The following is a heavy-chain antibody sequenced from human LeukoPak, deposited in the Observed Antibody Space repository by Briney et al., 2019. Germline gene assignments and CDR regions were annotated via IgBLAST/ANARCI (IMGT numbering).Heavy chain of an antibody. J-gene: IGHJ5*02. CDR3: ARRPRDGYNRYWFDP. CDR2: IYTSGST. V-gene: IGHV4-4*09. CDR1: GGSISSYY. D-gene: IGHD5-24*01. Sequence: PSETLSLTCTVSGGSISSYYWSWIRQPPGKGLEWIGYIYTSGSTNYNPSLKSRVTISVDTSKNQFSLKLSSVTAADTAVYYCARRPRDGYNRYWFDPWGRGTLVTVSS.